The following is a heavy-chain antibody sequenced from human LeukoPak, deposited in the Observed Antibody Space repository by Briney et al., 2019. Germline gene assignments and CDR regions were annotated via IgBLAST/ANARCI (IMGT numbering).Heavy chain of an antibody. D-gene: IGHD1-26*01. CDR1: GFTFSSYG. CDR2: IWYDGSNK. J-gene: IGHJ4*02. V-gene: IGHV3-33*01. Sequence: GGSLRLSCAASGFTFSSYGMHWVRQAPGKGLEWVAVIWYDGSNKYYADSVKGRFTISRDNSKNTLYLQMNSLRAEDTAVYYCARPTYSGSYFWFDYWGQGTLVTVSS. CDR3: ARPTYSGSYFWFDY.